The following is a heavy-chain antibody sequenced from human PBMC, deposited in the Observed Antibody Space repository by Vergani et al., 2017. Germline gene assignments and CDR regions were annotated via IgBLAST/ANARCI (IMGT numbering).Heavy chain of an antibody. CDR2: ISSSSSYT. Sequence: EVQLVESGGGLVQPGGSLRLSCAASGFTFSSYSMNWVRQAPGKGLEWVSYISSSSSYTNYADSVKCRFTISRDNAKNSLYLQMNSLRAEDTAVYYCARGAAAGTRYFDLWGRGTLVTVSS. V-gene: IGHV3-48*04. J-gene: IGHJ2*01. CDR3: ARGAAAGTRYFDL. CDR1: GFTFSSYS. D-gene: IGHD6-13*01.